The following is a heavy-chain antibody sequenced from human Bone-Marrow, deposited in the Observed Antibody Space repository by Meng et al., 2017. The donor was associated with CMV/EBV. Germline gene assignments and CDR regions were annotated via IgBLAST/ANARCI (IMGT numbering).Heavy chain of an antibody. J-gene: IGHJ5*02. V-gene: IGHV3-7*01. CDR3: ARHSGPYDFWSGYHYGDNWFDP. D-gene: IGHD3-3*01. CDR2: IKQDGSEK. CDR1: GFTFRSYW. Sequence: GESLKISCEASGFTFRSYWMSWVRQAPGKGLEWVANIKQDGSEKYYVDSVKGRFTISRDNAKNSLYLQMNSLRAEDTAVYYCARHSGPYDFWSGYHYGDNWFDPWGQGTLVTVSS.